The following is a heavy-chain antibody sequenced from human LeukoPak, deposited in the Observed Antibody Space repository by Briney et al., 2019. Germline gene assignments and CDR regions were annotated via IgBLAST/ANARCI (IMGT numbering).Heavy chain of an antibody. V-gene: IGHV3-30*18. D-gene: IGHD3-10*01. CDR2: ITYDGYYK. CDR1: GFTFSSYG. J-gene: IGHJ4*02. Sequence: TGRSHRLSCEASGFTFSSYGMHWVRQAPGRGLEWVALITYDGYYKYYADSVKGRFTISSDNSKNTLYLHMNNLRPEDTAVYYCAKDRSAVVRASPMDSWGQGTPVTVSS. CDR3: AKDRSAVVRASPMDS.